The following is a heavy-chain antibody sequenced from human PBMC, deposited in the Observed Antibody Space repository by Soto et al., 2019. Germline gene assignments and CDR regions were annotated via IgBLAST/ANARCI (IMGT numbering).Heavy chain of an antibody. Sequence: PSETLSLTCTVSGGSISSGDYYWSWIRQPPGKGLEWIGYIYYSGSTYYNPSLKSRVTISVDTSKNQFSLKLSSVTAADTAVYYCARKNQGSGREDAFDLWGQGTMVTVSS. CDR1: GGSISSGDYY. CDR3: ARKNQGSGREDAFDL. V-gene: IGHV4-30-4*01. D-gene: IGHD2-15*01. J-gene: IGHJ3*01. CDR2: IYYSGST.